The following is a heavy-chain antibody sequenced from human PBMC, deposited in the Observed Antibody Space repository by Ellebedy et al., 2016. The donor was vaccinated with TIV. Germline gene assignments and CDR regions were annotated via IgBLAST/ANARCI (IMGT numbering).Heavy chain of an antibody. Sequence: SLKISCAASGFTFDDYAMQCVRQVPGKGLEWVSGISWNSGAIGYADSVKGRFTISRDNARNSLYLQMNSLRVEDTAFYYCARAEYGSGSFCDYWGQGTLVTVSS. D-gene: IGHD3-10*01. CDR3: ARAEYGSGSFCDY. CDR2: ISWNSGAI. CDR1: GFTFDDYA. V-gene: IGHV3-9*01. J-gene: IGHJ4*02.